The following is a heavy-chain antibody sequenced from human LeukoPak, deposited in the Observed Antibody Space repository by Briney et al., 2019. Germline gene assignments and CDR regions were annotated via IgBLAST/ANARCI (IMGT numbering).Heavy chain of an antibody. CDR1: GFTFNSHA. D-gene: IGHD3-22*01. CDR2: ISPSGGIT. V-gene: IGHV3-23*01. J-gene: IGHJ4*02. CDR3: AKEPSHSSGYWDS. Sequence: TGGSLRLSCAASGFTFNSHAMNWVRQAPGKGLEWVSVISPSGGITYYAESVKGRFTVSRDNSKNTLFLQMNSLRVEDTALYYCAKEPSHSSGYWDSWGQGTLVTVSS.